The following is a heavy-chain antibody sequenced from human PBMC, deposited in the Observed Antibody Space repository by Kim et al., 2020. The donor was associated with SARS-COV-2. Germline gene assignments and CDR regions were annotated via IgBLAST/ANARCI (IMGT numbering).Heavy chain of an antibody. CDR3: ARDLSPLGYYGSGDV. J-gene: IGHJ6*02. Sequence: SVKGRFTISRDNAKNSLYLQRNSLRDEDTAVYYCARDLSPLGYYGSGDVWGQGTTVTVSS. V-gene: IGHV3-48*02. D-gene: IGHD3-10*01.